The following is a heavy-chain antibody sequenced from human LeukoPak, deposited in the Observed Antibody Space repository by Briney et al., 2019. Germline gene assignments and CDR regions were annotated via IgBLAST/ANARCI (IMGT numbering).Heavy chain of an antibody. D-gene: IGHD2-2*01. J-gene: IGHJ2*01. Sequence: PSETLSLTCTVSGGSISSYYWSWIRQPLGKGLEWIGYIYYSGSTNYNPSLKSRVTISVDTSKNQFSLKLSSVTAADTAVYYCARDCSSTSCYARLGGRADYWYFDLWGRGTLVTVSS. CDR2: IYYSGST. V-gene: IGHV4-59*01. CDR1: GGSISSYY. CDR3: ARDCSSTSCYARLGGRADYWYFDL.